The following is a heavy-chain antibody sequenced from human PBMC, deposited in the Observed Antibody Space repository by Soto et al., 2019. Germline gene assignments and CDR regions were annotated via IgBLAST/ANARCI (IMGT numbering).Heavy chain of an antibody. J-gene: IGHJ4*02. Sequence: PGGSLRLSCAASGVTFSNAWMSWVRQAPGKGLEWVGRIKSKTDGGTTDYAAPVKGRFTISRDDSKNTLYLQMNSLKTEDTAVYYCTTDLFKNGPYNEYIWGSYRQTWGQGTLVTVSS. CDR2: IKSKTDGGTT. CDR3: TTDLFKNGPYNEYIWGSYRQT. D-gene: IGHD3-16*02. V-gene: IGHV3-15*01. CDR1: GVTFSNAW.